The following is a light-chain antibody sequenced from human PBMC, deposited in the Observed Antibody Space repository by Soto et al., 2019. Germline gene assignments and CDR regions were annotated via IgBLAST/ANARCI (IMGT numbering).Light chain of an antibody. Sequence: DIQMTQSPSTLSASVGDRVTITCRASQSISSWLAWYQQKPGKAPKLLIYKASSLESGVPSTFSGSGSGTEFTLTISSLQSDDFATYYCQQYNSYPPTFGGGTKVDIK. CDR2: KAS. V-gene: IGKV1-5*03. CDR3: QQYNSYPPT. J-gene: IGKJ4*01. CDR1: QSISSW.